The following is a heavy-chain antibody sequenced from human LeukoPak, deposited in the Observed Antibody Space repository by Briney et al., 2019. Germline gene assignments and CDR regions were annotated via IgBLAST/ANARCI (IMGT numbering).Heavy chain of an antibody. Sequence: SETLSLTCTVSGGSISSNTYYWVWIRQSPGKGLEWIGNFYSSGSTYYNPSLKSRVTISVDTSKNQFPLNLTSVTAADTAVYYCVRQFDYCGQGTLVTVSS. V-gene: IGHV4-39*01. CDR2: FYSSGST. J-gene: IGHJ4*02. CDR3: VRQFDY. CDR1: GGSISSNTYY.